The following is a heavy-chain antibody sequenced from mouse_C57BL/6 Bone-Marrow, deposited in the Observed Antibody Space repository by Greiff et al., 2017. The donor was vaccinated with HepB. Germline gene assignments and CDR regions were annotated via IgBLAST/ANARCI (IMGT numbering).Heavy chain of an antibody. CDR2: IDPEDGET. CDR3: ARGGWLLRTTRYFDV. CDR1: GFNIKDYY. J-gene: IGHJ1*03. Sequence: VQLKESGAELVKPGASVKLSCTASGFNIKDYYMHWVKQRTEQGLEWIGRIDPEDGETKYAPKFQGKATITADTSSNTAYLQLSSLTSEDTAVYYCARGGWLLRTTRYFDVWGTGTTVTVSS. V-gene: IGHV14-2*01. D-gene: IGHD2-3*01.